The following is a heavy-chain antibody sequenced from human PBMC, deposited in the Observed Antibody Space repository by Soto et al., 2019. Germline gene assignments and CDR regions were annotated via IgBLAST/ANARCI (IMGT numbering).Heavy chain of an antibody. CDR1: GFTFSNYA. V-gene: IGHV3-23*01. CDR2: VTRGGSA. Sequence: GGSLRLSCAASGFTFSNYAMTWVRQAPGKGLEWVSGVTRGGSAYYADSVKGRFTISRDNSKNTVFLQMNSLRAEDTAIYYCAKDDCSICNGPAYNLDMDVWRQGTTDPVSS. J-gene: IGHJ6*02. D-gene: IGHD2-15*01. CDR3: AKDDCSICNGPAYNLDMDV.